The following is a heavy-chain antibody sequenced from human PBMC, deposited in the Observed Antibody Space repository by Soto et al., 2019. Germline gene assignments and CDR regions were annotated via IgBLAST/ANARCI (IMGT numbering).Heavy chain of an antibody. J-gene: IGHJ4*02. V-gene: IGHV2-5*02. D-gene: IGHD3-10*01. CDR3: AHYTLLWFGEPTPTGFDY. CDR1: GFSLSTSGVG. Sequence: SGPTLVNPTQTLTLTCTFSGFSLSTSGVGVGWIRQPPGKALEWLALIYWDDDKRYSPSLKSRLTITKDTSKNQVVLTMTNMDPVDTATYYCAHYTLLWFGEPTPTGFDYWGQGTLVTVSS. CDR2: IYWDDDK.